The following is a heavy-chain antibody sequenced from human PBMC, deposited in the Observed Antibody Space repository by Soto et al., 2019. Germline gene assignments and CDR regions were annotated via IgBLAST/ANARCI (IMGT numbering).Heavy chain of an antibody. Sequence: GGSLRLSCAASGFSFSGYNMNWVRQAPGKGLEWVSSISGDSNYIHYADSVQGRFTISRDNAKNSVYLQMNSLRAEDTAVYYCARVVYFDRSAYGLWGQGTMVTVSS. CDR1: GFSFSGYN. V-gene: IGHV3-21*01. CDR2: ISGDSNYI. J-gene: IGHJ3*01. D-gene: IGHD3-22*01. CDR3: ARVVYFDRSAYGL.